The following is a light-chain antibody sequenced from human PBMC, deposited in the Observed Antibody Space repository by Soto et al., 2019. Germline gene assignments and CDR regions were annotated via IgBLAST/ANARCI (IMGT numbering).Light chain of an antibody. Sequence: EIVLTQSPGTLSSSPGETATLSCRASQSVRSNSLAWYQQKPGQAPRLLISGASRRATGIPDRFSGSGSGTDFTLTISSLEPEDFAVYYCQQYGKSPLTFGGGTKVEIK. V-gene: IGKV3-20*01. CDR1: QSVRSNS. J-gene: IGKJ4*01. CDR3: QQYGKSPLT. CDR2: GAS.